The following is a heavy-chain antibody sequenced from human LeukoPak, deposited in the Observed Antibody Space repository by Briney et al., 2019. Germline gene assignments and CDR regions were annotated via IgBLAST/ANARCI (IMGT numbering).Heavy chain of an antibody. D-gene: IGHD6-19*01. CDR1: GFTFSSYA. J-gene: IGHJ4*02. CDR2: ISGSGGSST. Sequence: HPGGSLRLSCAASGFTFSSYAMSWVRQAPGKGLEWVSAISGSGGSSTYYADSVKGRFTISRDNSKNTLYLQMNSLRAEDTAVYYCAKLGPRGSSGSLDYFDYWGQGTLVTVSS. CDR3: AKLGPRGSSGSLDYFDY. V-gene: IGHV3-23*01.